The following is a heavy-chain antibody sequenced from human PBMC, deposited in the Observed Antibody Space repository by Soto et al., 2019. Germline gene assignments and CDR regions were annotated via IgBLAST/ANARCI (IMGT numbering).Heavy chain of an antibody. CDR3: ARVRGGGRQRSIIQWYNFGMDV. D-gene: IGHD1-1*01. V-gene: IGHV4-31*01. J-gene: IGHJ6*02. CDR2: TYYSETT. CDR1: GGSVTSGGYY. Sequence: SETRSRTCTVSGGSVTSGGYYWSWTRQHPGTGLEWTWYTYYSETTYYNPSIKSPVSISEDTSKTQFLVNLSLVSAEDTALYYCARVRGGGRQRSIIQWYNFGMDVWGQGTTVTVSS.